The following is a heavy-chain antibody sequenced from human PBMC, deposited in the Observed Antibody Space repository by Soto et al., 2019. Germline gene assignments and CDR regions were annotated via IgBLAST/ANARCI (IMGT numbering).Heavy chain of an antibody. J-gene: IGHJ4*02. CDR1: GYTFTSYD. Sequence: QAQLVQSGAEVKKPGASVKVSCKASGYTFTSYDINWVRQATGQGLEWMGWMNPNSGNTGYAQKFQGSVTMTRNTSITTAYMELSSLTSEDTAVYYGARPYDFWSGSAAYWGQGTLVAVCS. D-gene: IGHD3-3*01. V-gene: IGHV1-8*01. CDR2: MNPNSGNT. CDR3: ARPYDFWSGSAAY.